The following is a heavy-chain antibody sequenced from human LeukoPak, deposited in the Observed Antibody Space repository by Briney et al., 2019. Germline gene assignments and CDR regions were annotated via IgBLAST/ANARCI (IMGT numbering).Heavy chain of an antibody. D-gene: IGHD5-18*01. V-gene: IGHV4-61*01. J-gene: IGHJ4*02. CDR2: IYYSGST. Sequence: IPSETLSLTCTVSGYSISSGYYWSWIRQPPGKGLEWIGYIYYSGSTNYNPSLKSRVTISVDTSKNQFSLKLSSVTAADTAVYYCARINQLWDFDYWGQGTLVTVSS. CDR3: ARINQLWDFDY. CDR1: GYSISSGYY.